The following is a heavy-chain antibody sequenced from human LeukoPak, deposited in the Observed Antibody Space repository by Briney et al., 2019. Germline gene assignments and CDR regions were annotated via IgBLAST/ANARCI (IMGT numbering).Heavy chain of an antibody. V-gene: IGHV3-48*03. CDR1: GFTFSSYE. D-gene: IGHD2-15*01. J-gene: IGHJ4*02. Sequence: GGSLRLSCAASGFTFSSYEIKWVRPAPGKGREWVLYISSSGSTKSYAESVKGRFTISRDNAKNSLYLQMNSLRAEDTAVYYCTRDSSLPYFDYWGQGTLVTVSS. CDR3: TRDSSLPYFDY. CDR2: ISSSGSTK.